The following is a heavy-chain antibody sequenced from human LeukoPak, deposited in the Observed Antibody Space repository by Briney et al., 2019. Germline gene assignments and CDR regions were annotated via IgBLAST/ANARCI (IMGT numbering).Heavy chain of an antibody. V-gene: IGHV3-23*01. CDR1: GFTFSSYA. CDR2: ISGSGGST. D-gene: IGHD6-6*01. CDR3: AKDKGGEIEYSSSSGAFGI. J-gene: IGHJ3*02. Sequence: GGSLRLSCAASGFTFSSYAMSWVRQAPGKGLEWVSAISGSGGSTYYSDSVKGRFTISRDNSKNTLYLQMNSLRAEDMALYYCAKDKGGEIEYSSSSGAFGIWGQGTMVTVSS.